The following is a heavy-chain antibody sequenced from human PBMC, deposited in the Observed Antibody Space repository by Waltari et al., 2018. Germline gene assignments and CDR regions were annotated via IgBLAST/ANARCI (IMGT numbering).Heavy chain of an antibody. CDR2: ISGRGDSA. Sequence: EVQLVESGGGLVQPGGSLRLSCAASGFTFSSYAMSWVRQAPGKGLEWVSSISGRGDSAYYADSVKGRFTSSRDNSENTRYLQVNSLRAEDTAVYYCAKGGSPSCGGDCHFDYWGQGTLVTVSS. V-gene: IGHV3-23*04. CDR3: AKGGSPSCGGDCHFDY. J-gene: IGHJ4*02. CDR1: GFTFSSYA. D-gene: IGHD2-21*01.